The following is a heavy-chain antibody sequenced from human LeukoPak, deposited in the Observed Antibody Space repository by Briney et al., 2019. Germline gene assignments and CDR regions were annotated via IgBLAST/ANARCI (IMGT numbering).Heavy chain of an antibody. V-gene: IGHV3-73*01. D-gene: IGHD2-15*01. Sequence: PGRSLRLSCAASGSSVSVSAIHSVRQASGKGLEWVGRVTKKADNYATAYAASVKGRFTISRDDSKNTAYLQMNSLKTEDTAVYYCTRRTSSSGSWYSDYWGQGTLVAVSS. CDR2: VTKKADNYAT. CDR3: TRRTSSSGSWYSDY. J-gene: IGHJ4*02. CDR1: GSSVSVSA.